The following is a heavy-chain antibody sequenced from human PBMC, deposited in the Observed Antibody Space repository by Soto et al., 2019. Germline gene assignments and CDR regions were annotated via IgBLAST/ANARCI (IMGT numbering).Heavy chain of an antibody. CDR2: INGTSSDT. CDR3: VRDARLASY. Sequence: GGSLRLSCAASGFTFSDYYMSWLRQAPGKGLEWVSYINGTSSDTNYADSVKGRFTISRDNAKNSLYLQMNSLRAEDTAVYYCVRDARLASYWGLGTLVSVSS. J-gene: IGHJ4*02. D-gene: IGHD3-9*01. CDR1: GFTFSDYY. V-gene: IGHV3-11*06.